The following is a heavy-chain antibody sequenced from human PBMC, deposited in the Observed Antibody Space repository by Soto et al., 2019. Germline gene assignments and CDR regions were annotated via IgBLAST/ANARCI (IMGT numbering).Heavy chain of an antibody. D-gene: IGHD3-22*01. J-gene: IGHJ6*02. CDR2: IIPIFGTA. CDR3: ARGSLSGNTYYYDSSGPGPYYYYGMDV. V-gene: IGHV1-69*13. Sequence: SVKVSCKASGGTFSSYAISWVRQAPGQGLEWMGGIIPIFGTANYAQKFQGRVTITADESTSTAYMELSSLRSEDTAVYYCARGSLSGNTYYYDSSGPGPYYYYGMDVWGQGTTVTVSS. CDR1: GGTFSSYA.